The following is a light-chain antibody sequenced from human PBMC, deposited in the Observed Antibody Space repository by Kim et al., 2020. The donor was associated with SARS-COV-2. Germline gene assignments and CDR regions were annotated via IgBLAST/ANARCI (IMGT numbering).Light chain of an antibody. Sequence: SPGQTARITCSGDALPKQYVYWFQQKPGQAPVVVIYEDTWRPSGIPERFSGSTSGTTVTLTISVVQAEDEADYYCQSADSSDTFWVFGGGTKLTVL. CDR2: EDT. V-gene: IGLV3-25*03. CDR1: ALPKQY. CDR3: QSADSSDTFWV. J-gene: IGLJ3*02.